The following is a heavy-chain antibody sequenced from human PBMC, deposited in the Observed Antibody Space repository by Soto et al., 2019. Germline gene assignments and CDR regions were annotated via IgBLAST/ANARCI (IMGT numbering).Heavy chain of an antibody. CDR2: ISYDGSNK. J-gene: IGHJ6*02. Sequence: GGSLRLSCAASGFTFSSYAMHWVRQAPGKGLEWVAVISYDGSNKYYADSVKGRFTISRDNSKNTLYLQMNSLRAEDTAVYYCAREARDWDGGMDVWGQGTTVTVSS. D-gene: IGHD3-9*01. CDR1: GFTFSSYA. CDR3: AREARDWDGGMDV. V-gene: IGHV3-30-3*01.